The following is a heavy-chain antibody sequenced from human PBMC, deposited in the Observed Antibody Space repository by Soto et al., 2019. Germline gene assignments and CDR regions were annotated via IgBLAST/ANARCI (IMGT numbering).Heavy chain of an antibody. CDR1: GYTFTTYD. Sequence: ASVKVSFKASGYTFTTYDITWVRQAPGQGLEWMGWISGYNGNTKYAPRLQGRVTLTTETSTSTAYMELRSLTSDDTAVYYCARDSTARLAWFDPWGQGTPVTVS. CDR3: ARDSTARLAWFDP. D-gene: IGHD6-6*01. CDR2: ISGYNGNT. J-gene: IGHJ5*02. V-gene: IGHV1-18*04.